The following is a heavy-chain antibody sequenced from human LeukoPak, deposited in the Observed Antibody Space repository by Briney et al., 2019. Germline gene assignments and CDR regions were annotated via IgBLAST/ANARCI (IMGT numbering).Heavy chain of an antibody. CDR3: ARAFQSLGGLSLPDY. CDR1: GYSFTNYA. CDR2: IHPSTGNL. D-gene: IGHD3-16*02. V-gene: IGHV7-4-1*02. Sequence: ASVKVSCKASGYSFTNYAMNWVRQAPGQGLEWMGWIHPSTGNLTYAQGFTGRFVFSLDTSVSTTYLQISSLKAEDTAVYFCARAFQSLGGLSLPDYWGQGTLVTVSS. J-gene: IGHJ4*02.